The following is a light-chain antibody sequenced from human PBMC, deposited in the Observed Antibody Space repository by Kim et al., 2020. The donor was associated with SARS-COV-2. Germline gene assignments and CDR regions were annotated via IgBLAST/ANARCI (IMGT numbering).Light chain of an antibody. J-gene: IGLJ2*01. Sequence: SYELTQPPSVSVAPGQTASITCSGNYLGAKDASWYQQKPGQSPVVVIYRDSKRPSGIPERFSGSNSGDTATLTISGAQAVDEADYYCQAWDSSTHVFGGGTQLTVL. CDR2: RDS. V-gene: IGLV3-1*01. CDR3: QAWDSSTHV. CDR1: YLGAKD.